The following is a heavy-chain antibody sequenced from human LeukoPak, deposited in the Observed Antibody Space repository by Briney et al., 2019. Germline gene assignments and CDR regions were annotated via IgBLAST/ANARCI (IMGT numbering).Heavy chain of an antibody. CDR2: ISGSGGST. J-gene: IGHJ4*02. Sequence: GGSLRLSCAASGFTFSSYAMSWVGQAPGKGLEWVSAISGSGGSTYYADSVKGRFTISRDNSKNTLYLRMNSLRAEDTAVYYCAKGPGAYIVATFYWGQGTLVTVSS. CDR3: AKGPGAYIVATFY. D-gene: IGHD5-12*01. V-gene: IGHV3-23*01. CDR1: GFTFSSYA.